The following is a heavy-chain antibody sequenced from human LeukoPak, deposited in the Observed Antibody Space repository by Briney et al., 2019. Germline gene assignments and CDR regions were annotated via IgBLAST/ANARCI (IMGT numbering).Heavy chain of an antibody. J-gene: IGHJ6*03. CDR2: IYTSGST. D-gene: IGHD6-13*01. Sequence: SETLSLTCTVSGGSISSGGYYWSWIRQPPGKGLEWIGRIYTSGSTNYNPSLKSRVTISVDTSKNQFSLKLSSVTAADTAVYYCARDGVYSSSWVDYYYYMDVWGKGTTVTVSS. CDR3: ARDGVYSSSWVDYYYYMDV. CDR1: GGSISSGGYY. V-gene: IGHV4-61*02.